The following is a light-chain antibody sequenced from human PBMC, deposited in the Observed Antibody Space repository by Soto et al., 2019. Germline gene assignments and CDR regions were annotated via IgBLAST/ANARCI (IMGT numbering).Light chain of an antibody. CDR1: QSVNSN. J-gene: IGKJ3*01. V-gene: IGKV3-15*01. CDR2: GAS. Sequence: EIVMTQSPATLSVSPGERAILSCRASQSVNSNLAWYQQKPGQAPRLLIYGASTRATGIPARFSGSGSGTEFTLTISSLRSEDFAVYYCQQYNNGPTFGPGTKVDIK. CDR3: QQYNNGPT.